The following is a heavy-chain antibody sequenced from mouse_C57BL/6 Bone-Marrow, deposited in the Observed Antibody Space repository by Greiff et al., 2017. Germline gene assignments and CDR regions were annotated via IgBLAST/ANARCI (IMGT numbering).Heavy chain of an antibody. CDR2: IDPSDSYT. D-gene: IGHD2-3*01. Sequence: QVQLQQPGAELVMPGASVKLSCKASGYTFTSYWMHWVKQRPGQGLEWIGEIDPSDSYTNYNQKFKGKSTLTVDKSSSTAYMQRSSLTSEDSAVYYSARDGYYPLAYWGQGTLVTGSA. J-gene: IGHJ3*01. V-gene: IGHV1-69*01. CDR3: ARDGYYPLAY. CDR1: GYTFTSYW.